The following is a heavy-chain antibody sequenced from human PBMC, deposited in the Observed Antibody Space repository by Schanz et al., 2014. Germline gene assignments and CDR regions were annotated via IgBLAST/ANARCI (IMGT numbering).Heavy chain of an antibody. Sequence: DVQLLESGGGLVQPGGSLRLSCAASGFTFNSYAMTWVRQAPGKGLEWVSSISHSGGSKYYADSVKGRFTISRDNSENPLYLQMNSLSADDTAVYYCAREEGWGIAAAGPKHYYYGMDVWGRGTTVTVSS. D-gene: IGHD6-13*01. V-gene: IGHV3-23*01. CDR3: AREEGWGIAAAGPKHYYYGMDV. J-gene: IGHJ6*02. CDR2: ISHSGGSK. CDR1: GFTFNSYA.